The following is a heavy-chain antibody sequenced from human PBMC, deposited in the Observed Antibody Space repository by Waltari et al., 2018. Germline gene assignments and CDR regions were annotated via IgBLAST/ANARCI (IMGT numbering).Heavy chain of an antibody. J-gene: IGHJ4*02. V-gene: IGHV3-23*01. CDR3: AKDQAEWLVLDGYFDS. CDR1: GFNFSIYA. CDR2: MSGTGDYT. Sequence: EVQLLESGGDLEQPGGFMRISCVDSGFNFSIYALNWVTQAPGKGLEWVSTMSGTGDYTYYADSVKGRFTISRDNSKNTVFLHMNNLRVEDTAIYFCAKDQAEWLVLDGYFDSWGQGTPVTVSS. D-gene: IGHD6-19*01.